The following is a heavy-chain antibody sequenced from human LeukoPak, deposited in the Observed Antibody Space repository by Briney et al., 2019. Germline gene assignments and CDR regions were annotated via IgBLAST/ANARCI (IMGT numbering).Heavy chain of an antibody. CDR2: IYYGGST. CDR1: GRSISSSNYF. Sequence: SETLSLTCTVSGRSISSSNYFWGWIRQPSGKGLEWIGSIYYGGSTYYNPSLKSRVTISVDTSKNQFSLKLSSVTAADTAVYYCARSRGYSYGTTFLDYWGQGTLVTVSS. D-gene: IGHD5-18*01. J-gene: IGHJ4*02. CDR3: ARSRGYSYGTTFLDY. V-gene: IGHV4-39*07.